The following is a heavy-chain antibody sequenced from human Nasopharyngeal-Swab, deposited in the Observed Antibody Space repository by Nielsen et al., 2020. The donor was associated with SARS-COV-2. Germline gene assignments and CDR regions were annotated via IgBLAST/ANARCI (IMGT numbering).Heavy chain of an antibody. J-gene: IGHJ3*02. Sequence: GGSLRLSCAASGFTFSSYAMSWVRQAPGKGLEWVSVIYSSGSSTYYADSVKGRFTISRDNSKNTLYLQMNSLRAEDTAVYYCAKDLDYYDSSGYYGNAFDIWGQGTMVTVSS. D-gene: IGHD3-22*01. CDR1: GFTFSSYA. CDR3: AKDLDYYDSSGYYGNAFDI. CDR2: IYSSGSST. V-gene: IGHV3-23*03.